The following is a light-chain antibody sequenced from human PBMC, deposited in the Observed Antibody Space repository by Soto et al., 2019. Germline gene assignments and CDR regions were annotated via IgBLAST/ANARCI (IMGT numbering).Light chain of an antibody. CDR1: QSVSSN. V-gene: IGKV3-15*01. Sequence: EIVMTQSPATLSVSPGERATLSCRASQSVSSNLAWYQQKPGQAPRLLIYGASTRATGVPARFSGTGSGTEFTLTISSLQSEDLAVYYCHQYNNWHTFGQGTKLEIK. CDR2: GAS. CDR3: HQYNNWHT. J-gene: IGKJ2*01.